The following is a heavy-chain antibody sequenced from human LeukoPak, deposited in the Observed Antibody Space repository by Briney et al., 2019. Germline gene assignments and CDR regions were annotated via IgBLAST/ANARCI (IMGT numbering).Heavy chain of an antibody. CDR3: AKRGVVIRVILVGFHKEAYYFDS. D-gene: IGHD3-22*01. Sequence: GGSLRLSCAVSGITLSNYGMSWVRQAPGKGLEWFAGISDSGGRTNYADSVKGRFPISRDNPKNTLYLQMNSLRVEDTAVYFCAKRGVVIRVILVGFHKEAYYFDSWGQGALVTVSS. CDR2: ISDSGGRT. J-gene: IGHJ4*02. V-gene: IGHV3-23*01. CDR1: GITLSNYG.